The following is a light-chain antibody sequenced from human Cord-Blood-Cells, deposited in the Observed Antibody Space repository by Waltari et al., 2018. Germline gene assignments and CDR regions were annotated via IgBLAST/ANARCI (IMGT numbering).Light chain of an antibody. CDR1: QSLLHSNGYNY. CDR2: LGS. CDR3: MQALQTPFT. V-gene: IGKV2-28*01. Sequence: DIVMTKSPLYLPVTPGEPASISCRSSQSLLHSNGYNYLDWYLQKPGQSPQLLIYLGSNRASGVPDRFSGSGSGTDFTLKISRVEAEDVGVYYCMQALQTPFTFGPGTKVDIK. J-gene: IGKJ3*01.